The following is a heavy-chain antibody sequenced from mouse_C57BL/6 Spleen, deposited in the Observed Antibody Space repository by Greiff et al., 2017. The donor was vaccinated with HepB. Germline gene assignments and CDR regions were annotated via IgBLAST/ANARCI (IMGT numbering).Heavy chain of an antibody. CDR3: ARYDYDGGTLYYAMDY. J-gene: IGHJ4*01. Sequence: EVKLMESGGGLVKPGGSLKLSCAASGFTFSDYGMHWVRQAPEKGLEWVAYISSGSSTIYYADTVKGRFTISRDNAKNTLFLQMTSLRSEDTAMYYCARYDYDGGTLYYAMDYWGQGTSVTVSS. D-gene: IGHD2-4*01. CDR2: ISSGSSTI. V-gene: IGHV5-17*01. CDR1: GFTFSDYG.